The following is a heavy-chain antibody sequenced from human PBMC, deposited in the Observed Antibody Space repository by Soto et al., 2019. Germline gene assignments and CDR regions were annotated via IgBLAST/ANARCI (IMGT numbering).Heavy chain of an antibody. Sequence: GESLKISCKGSGYSFTSYWIGWVRQMPGKGLEWMGIIYPGDSDTRYSPSFQGQVTISADKSISTAYLQMSGLRAEDTAVYYCARLFPPPTSRYFDCWGQGALVTVSS. CDR2: IYPGDSDT. V-gene: IGHV5-51*01. J-gene: IGHJ4*03. CDR1: GYSFTSYW. CDR3: ARLFPPPTSRYFDC. D-gene: IGHD2-2*01.